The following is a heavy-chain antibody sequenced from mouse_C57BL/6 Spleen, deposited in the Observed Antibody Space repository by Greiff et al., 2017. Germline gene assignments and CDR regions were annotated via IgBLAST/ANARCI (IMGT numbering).Heavy chain of an antibody. Sequence: VQLQQPGAELVKPGASVKLSCKASGYTFTSYWMHWVKQRPGQGLEWIGMIHPNSGSTNYNEKFKSKDTLTVDKSSSTAYMQLSSLTSEDSAVYYCARRGVTTFDYWGQGTTLTVSS. D-gene: IGHD2-2*01. CDR3: ARRGVTTFDY. CDR2: IHPNSGST. J-gene: IGHJ2*01. V-gene: IGHV1-64*01. CDR1: GYTFTSYW.